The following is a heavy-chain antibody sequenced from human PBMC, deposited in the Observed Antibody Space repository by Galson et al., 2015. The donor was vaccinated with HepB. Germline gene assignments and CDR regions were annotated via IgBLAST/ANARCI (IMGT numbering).Heavy chain of an antibody. Sequence: SVKVSCKVSGYTLTELSMHWVRQAPGKGLEWMGGFDPEDGETIYAQKFQGRVTMTEDTSTDTAYMELSSLRSEDTAVYYCATGVGGRANNWFDPWGQGTLVTVSS. CDR2: FDPEDGET. D-gene: IGHD1-26*01. V-gene: IGHV1-24*01. CDR1: GYTLTELS. CDR3: ATGVGGRANNWFDP. J-gene: IGHJ5*02.